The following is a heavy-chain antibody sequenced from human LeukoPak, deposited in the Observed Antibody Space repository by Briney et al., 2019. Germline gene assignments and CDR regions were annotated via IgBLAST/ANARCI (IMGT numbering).Heavy chain of an antibody. V-gene: IGHV4-59*01. CDR3: ARETSQKGAHYMDV. CDR2: IHYTGST. Sequence: SETLSLTCTVSGGSINSYYWSWIRQPPGKGLESIGYIHYTGSTNYNPSLKSRVTISVDTSKNQFSLKLSSVTAADTAVYYCARETSQKGAHYMDVWGKGTTVTISS. CDR1: GGSINSYY. D-gene: IGHD3-16*01. J-gene: IGHJ6*03.